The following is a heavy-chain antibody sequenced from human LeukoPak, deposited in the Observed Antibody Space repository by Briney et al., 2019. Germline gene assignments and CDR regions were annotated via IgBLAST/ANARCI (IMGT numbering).Heavy chain of an antibody. CDR2: ISSSSSYI. D-gene: IGHD3-22*01. CDR1: GFTFSSYS. Sequence: GGSLRLSCADSGFTFSSYSMNWVRQAPGKGLEWVSSISSSSSYIYYADSVKGRFTISRDNAKNSLYLQMNSLRAEDTAVYYCATSSGYYHAFDYWGQGTLVTVSS. J-gene: IGHJ4*02. CDR3: ATSSGYYHAFDY. V-gene: IGHV3-21*01.